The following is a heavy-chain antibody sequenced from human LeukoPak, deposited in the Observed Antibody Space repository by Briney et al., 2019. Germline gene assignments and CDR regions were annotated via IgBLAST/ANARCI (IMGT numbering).Heavy chain of an antibody. D-gene: IGHD4-17*01. V-gene: IGHV3-23*01. J-gene: IGHJ4*02. CDR1: GFTFSSYA. Sequence: PGGSLRLSCVASGFTFSSYAMSWVRQAPGTALEWVSAISGSGGSTYYADSVKGRFTISRDNSKNTLYLQLNSLRAEDTGVYYGSNEYDYGDYFDFWGQGTLVTVSS. CDR3: SNEYDYGDYFDF. CDR2: ISGSGGST.